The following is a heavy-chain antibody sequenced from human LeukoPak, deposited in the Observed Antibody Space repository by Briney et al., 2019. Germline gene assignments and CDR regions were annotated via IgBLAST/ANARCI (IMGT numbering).Heavy chain of an antibody. CDR3: ARGGAPYGDYLNWFDP. CDR1: GGSISSSSYY. Sequence: PSETLSLTCTVSGGSISSSSYYWSWIRQPPGKGLEWIGYIYYSGSTNYNPSLKSRVTISVDTSKNQFSLKLSSVTAADTAVYYCARGGAPYGDYLNWFDPWGQGTLVTVSS. V-gene: IGHV4-61*01. J-gene: IGHJ5*02. CDR2: IYYSGST. D-gene: IGHD4-17*01.